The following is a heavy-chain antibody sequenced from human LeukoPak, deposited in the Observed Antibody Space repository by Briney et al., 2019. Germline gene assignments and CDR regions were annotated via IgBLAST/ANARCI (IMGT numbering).Heavy chain of an antibody. CDR3: ASDSSSGGSFDY. CDR2: INPSGGST. V-gene: IGHV1-46*01. CDR1: GYTFTSYY. D-gene: IGHD6-6*01. Sequence: ASVKVSCKASGYTFTSYYMHWVRQAPGQGLEWMGIINPSGGSTSYAQKFQGRVTMTRDTSTSTVHMELSSLRSEDTAVYYCASDSSSGGSFDYWGQGTLVTVSS. J-gene: IGHJ4*02.